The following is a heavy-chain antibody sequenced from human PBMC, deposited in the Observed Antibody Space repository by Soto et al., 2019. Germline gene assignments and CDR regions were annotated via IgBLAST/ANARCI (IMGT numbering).Heavy chain of an antibody. D-gene: IGHD1-20*01. CDR3: ASINAFGI. V-gene: IGHV3-30-3*01. CDR2: ISYDGSNK. CDR1: GFTFSSYA. Sequence: GGSLRLSCAASGFTFSSYAMHWVRQAPGKGLEWVAVISYDGSNKYYADSVKGRFTISRDNSKNTLYLQMNSLRAEDTAVYYCASINAFGIWGQGPMVTVSS. J-gene: IGHJ3*02.